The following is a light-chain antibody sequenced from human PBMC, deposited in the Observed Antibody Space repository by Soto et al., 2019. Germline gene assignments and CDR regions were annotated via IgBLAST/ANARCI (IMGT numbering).Light chain of an antibody. CDR3: SSFTRSNTLV. J-gene: IGLJ2*01. V-gene: IGLV2-14*01. CDR1: SSDVGGYKY. Sequence: QSALTQPASVSGSPGQSITISCTGTSSDVGGYKYVSWYQHYPGKAPKLMIYEVSNRPSGVSRRFSGSKSDNTASLIISGLQAEDEAEYYCSSFTRSNTLVFGGGTKLTVL. CDR2: EVS.